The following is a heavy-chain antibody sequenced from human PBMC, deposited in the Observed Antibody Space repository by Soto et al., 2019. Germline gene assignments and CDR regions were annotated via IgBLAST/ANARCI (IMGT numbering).Heavy chain of an antibody. CDR3: ARDSGNYVPYYYYGMDV. J-gene: IGHJ6*02. D-gene: IGHD4-4*01. CDR1: GYTFTSYA. V-gene: IGHV1-3*01. CDR2: INAGNGNT. Sequence: GASVKVSCKATGYTFTSYAMHWVRQAPGQRLEWMGWINAGNGNTKYSQKFQGRVTMTTDTSTSTAYMELRSLRSDDTAVYYCARDSGNYVPYYYYGMDVWGQGTTVTVSS.